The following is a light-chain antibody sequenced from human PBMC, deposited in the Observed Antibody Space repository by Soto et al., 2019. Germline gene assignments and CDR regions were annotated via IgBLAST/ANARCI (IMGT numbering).Light chain of an antibody. J-gene: IGLJ1*01. CDR3: CSYAGSNSYV. Sequence: QSALTQPPSASGSPGQSVTISCTGTSSDVGKYDYVSWFQHHPGKAPKLIIYEVSKRPSGVPDRFSGSKSGSTASLTVSGLQTEDEADYYCCSYAGSNSYVFGTGTKVTVL. V-gene: IGLV2-8*01. CDR2: EVS. CDR1: SSDVGKYDY.